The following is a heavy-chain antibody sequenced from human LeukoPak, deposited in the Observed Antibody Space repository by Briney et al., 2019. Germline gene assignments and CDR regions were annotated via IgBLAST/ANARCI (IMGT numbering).Heavy chain of an antibody. CDR1: GGSISSYY. Sequence: SETLSLTCTVSGGSISSYYWSWIRQPPGKGLEWIGYISYSGTTTYNPSLKSRVTISLDTSKTQFSLRLSSVTAADTAVYYCARQKTAPPIYEYYGMDVWGQGTTVTVSS. CDR3: ARQKTAPPIYEYYGMDV. V-gene: IGHV4-59*08. J-gene: IGHJ6*02. D-gene: IGHD3-9*01. CDR2: ISYSGTT.